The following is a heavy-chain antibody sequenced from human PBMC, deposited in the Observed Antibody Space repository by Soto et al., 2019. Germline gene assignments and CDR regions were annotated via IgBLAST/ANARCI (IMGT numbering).Heavy chain of an antibody. V-gene: IGHV5-51*01. J-gene: IGHJ4*02. Sequence: PGESLKISCKGFGYSFTAYWIGWVRQMPGKGLEWMGIIYPGDSDTRYSPSFQGQVTISVDKSISTAYLQWRSLKASDSGMYYCARSRITGSTWTFDYWGQETLVTVSS. D-gene: IGHD1-20*01. CDR1: GYSFTAYW. CDR2: IYPGDSDT. CDR3: ARSRITGSTWTFDY.